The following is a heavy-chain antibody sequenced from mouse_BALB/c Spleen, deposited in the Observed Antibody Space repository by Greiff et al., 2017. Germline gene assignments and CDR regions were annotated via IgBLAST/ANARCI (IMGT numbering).Heavy chain of an antibody. V-gene: IGHV5-12-1*01. CDR1: GFAFSSYD. J-gene: IGHJ3*01. CDR3: ARPIYYDYDGFAY. CDR2: ISSGGGST. Sequence: EVQLVESGGGLVKPGGSLKLSCAASGFAFSSYDMSWVRQTPEKRLEWVAYISSGGGSTYYPDTVKGRFTISRDNAKNTLYLQMSSLKSEDTAMYYCARPIYYDYDGFAYWGQGTLVTVSA. D-gene: IGHD2-4*01.